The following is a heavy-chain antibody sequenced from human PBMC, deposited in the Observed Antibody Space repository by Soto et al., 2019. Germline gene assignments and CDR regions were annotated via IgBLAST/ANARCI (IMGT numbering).Heavy chain of an antibody. J-gene: IGHJ5*02. Sequence: TLSLTCAVYGGSFSGYYWSWIRQPPGKGLEWIGEINHSGSTNYNPSLKSRVTISVDTSKNQFSLKLSSVTAADTAVYYCARFGRRCSSTSCYRWFDPWGQGTLVTVSS. CDR2: INHSGST. CDR1: GGSFSGYY. CDR3: ARFGRRCSSTSCYRWFDP. V-gene: IGHV4-34*01. D-gene: IGHD2-2*01.